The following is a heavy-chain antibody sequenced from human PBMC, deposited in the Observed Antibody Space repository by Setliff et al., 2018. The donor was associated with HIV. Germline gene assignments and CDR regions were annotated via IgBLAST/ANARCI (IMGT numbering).Heavy chain of an antibody. Sequence: ASVKVSCKASGYNFTSNGISWVRQAPGQGLEWMGRISASKGNTKYTQDFQGRVTMTTDTSISTAYMELSRLRSDDTATYYCTRDYAHYFDFWGQGTLVTVSS. V-gene: IGHV1-18*01. CDR2: ISASKGNT. D-gene: IGHD3-16*01. J-gene: IGHJ4*02. CDR1: GYNFTSNG. CDR3: TRDYAHYFDF.